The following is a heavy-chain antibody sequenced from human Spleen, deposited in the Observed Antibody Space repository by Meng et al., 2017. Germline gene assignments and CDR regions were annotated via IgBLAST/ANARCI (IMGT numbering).Heavy chain of an antibody. J-gene: IGHJ3*02. D-gene: IGHD3-3*01. Sequence: SLKISCAASGFTFSGYAMHWVRQAPGKGLEWVAVISFDGSNKYYADSVKGRFTISRDNSKNTLYLQMNSLRAEDTAVYYCARTIFGVVNDASDIWGQGTMVTVS. CDR2: ISFDGSNK. CDR3: ARTIFGVVNDASDI. CDR1: GFTFSGYA. V-gene: IGHV3-30*01.